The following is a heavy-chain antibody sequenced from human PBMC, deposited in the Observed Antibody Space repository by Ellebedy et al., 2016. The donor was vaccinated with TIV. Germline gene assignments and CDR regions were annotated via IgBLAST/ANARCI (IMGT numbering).Heavy chain of an antibody. D-gene: IGHD6-13*01. CDR1: GFTFSDYY. J-gene: IGHJ5*02. CDR2: ISGSGSTI. V-gene: IGHV3-11*01. CDR3: ARDARFIDQQHNWFDP. Sequence: GESLKISCAASGFTFSDYYMNWIRQAPGKGLEWVSYISGSGSTISYADSVKGRFTISRDNAKNSRYLQVNSLRAEDTAVYYCARDARFIDQQHNWFDPWGQGTLVTVSS.